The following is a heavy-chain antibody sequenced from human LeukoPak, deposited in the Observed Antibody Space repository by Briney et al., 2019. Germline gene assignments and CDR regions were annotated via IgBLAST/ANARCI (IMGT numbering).Heavy chain of an antibody. CDR2: IYPGDSDT. CDR1: GYSFTSYW. D-gene: IGHD2-2*02. Sequence: GESLKISCKGSGYSFTSYWIGWVRQMPGKGLEWRGIIYPGDSDTRYSPSFQGQVTISADKSISTAYLQWSSLKASDTAMYYCARLLRYCSSTSCYTLNYWGQGTLVTVSS. CDR3: ARLLRYCSSTSCYTLNY. V-gene: IGHV5-51*01. J-gene: IGHJ4*02.